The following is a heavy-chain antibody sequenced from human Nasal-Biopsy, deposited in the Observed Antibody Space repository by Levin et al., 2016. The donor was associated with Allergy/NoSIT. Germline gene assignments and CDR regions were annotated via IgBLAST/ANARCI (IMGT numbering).Heavy chain of an antibody. CDR1: GFTFSDHY. J-gene: IGHJ6*02. CDR3: ARGGCTNSNCYPDYQYYHMDF. Sequence: GGSLRLSCVASGFTFSDHYMDWVRQAPGKGLEWVGRTRNKEKSYSTEYAASVRGRFTISIDDSKNSLYLQMNSLKTEDTAVYYCARGGCTNSNCYPDYQYYHMDFWGHGTTVTVSS. V-gene: IGHV3-72*01. CDR2: TRNKEKSYST. D-gene: IGHD2-2*01.